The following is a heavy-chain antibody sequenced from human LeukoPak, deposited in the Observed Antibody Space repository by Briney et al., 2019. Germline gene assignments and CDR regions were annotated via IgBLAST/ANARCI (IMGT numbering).Heavy chain of an antibody. CDR2: INHSGST. CDR1: GGSFSGYY. CDR3: ARDNGSGSYQGWFDP. V-gene: IGHV4-34*01. Sequence: SETLSPTCAVYGGSFSGYYWSWIRQPPGKGLEWIGEINHSGSTNYNPSLKSRVTISVDTSKNQFSLKLSSVTAADTAVYYCARDNGSGSYQGWFDPWGQGTLVTVSS. J-gene: IGHJ5*02. D-gene: IGHD3-10*01.